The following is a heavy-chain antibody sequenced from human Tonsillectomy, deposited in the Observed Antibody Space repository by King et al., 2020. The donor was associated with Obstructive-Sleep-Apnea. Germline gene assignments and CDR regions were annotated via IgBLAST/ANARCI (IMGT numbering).Heavy chain of an antibody. J-gene: IGHJ4*02. D-gene: IGHD6-13*01. Sequence: QFQLVQSGAEVKKPGASVKVSCEASGYTFTNYGISWVRQAPGQGLEWMGWISDYNVNTNSAQKLQGRVTMTTDTSTSTAYMELRSLRSDDTAVYYCARVGDSSTWSAFDSWGQGTLVTVSS. CDR3: ARVGDSSTWSAFDS. CDR1: GYTFTNYG. V-gene: IGHV1-18*04. CDR2: ISDYNVNT.